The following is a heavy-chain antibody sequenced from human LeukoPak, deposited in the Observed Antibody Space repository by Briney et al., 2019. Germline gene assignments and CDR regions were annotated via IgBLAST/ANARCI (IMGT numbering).Heavy chain of an antibody. CDR3: ARGSNWANWFGP. D-gene: IGHD7-27*01. CDR1: CGSISSYY. V-gene: IGHV4-59*01. Sequence: SETLSLTCTVSCGSISSYYWSWIRQPPGKGLEWIGYIYYSGSTNYNPSVKSRVTISVDTSRNQFSLRLSSVTAADTAVYYCARGSNWANWFGPWGQGTLVTVSS. CDR2: IYYSGST. J-gene: IGHJ5*02.